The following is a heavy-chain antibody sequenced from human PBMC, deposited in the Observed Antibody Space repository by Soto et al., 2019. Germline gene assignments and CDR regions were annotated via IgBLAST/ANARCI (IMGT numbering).Heavy chain of an antibody. V-gene: IGHV4-59*01. Sequence: PSETLSLTCTVSGGSISSYYWSWIRQPPGKGLEWIGYIYYSGSTNYNPSLKSRVTISVDTSKNQFSLKLSSVTAADTAVYYCARDYPSGYDRNYYYYGMDVWGQGTTVTVSS. CDR1: GGSISSYY. D-gene: IGHD5-12*01. J-gene: IGHJ6*02. CDR2: IYYSGST. CDR3: ARDYPSGYDRNYYYYGMDV.